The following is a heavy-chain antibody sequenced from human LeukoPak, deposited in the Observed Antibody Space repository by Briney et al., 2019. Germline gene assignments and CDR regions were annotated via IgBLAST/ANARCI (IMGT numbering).Heavy chain of an antibody. CDR1: GFTFSSYW. D-gene: IGHD3-10*01. CDR2: INSDGSST. J-gene: IGHJ5*02. Sequence: GGSLRLSCAASGFTFSSYWMHWVRQAPGKGLVWVSRINSDGSSTSYADSVKGRFTISRDNAKNTLYLQMNSLRAEDTAVYYCARDPGGVRGVIKFDPWGQGTLVTVSS. CDR3: ARDPGGVRGVIKFDP. V-gene: IGHV3-74*01.